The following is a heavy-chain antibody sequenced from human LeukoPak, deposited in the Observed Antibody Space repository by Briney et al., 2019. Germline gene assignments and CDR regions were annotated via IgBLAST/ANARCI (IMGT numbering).Heavy chain of an antibody. CDR1: GYSFTDYY. CDR2: INTKSGRT. V-gene: IGHV1-2*02. J-gene: IGHJ5*02. CDR3: ERADFIDAGPYLIGP. D-gene: IGHD3-3*01. Sequence: ASVRLSCKTSGYSFTDYYIHWVREAPGQGLERMGEINTKSGRTSSARKFQGRVTMPRDPSITTVYMDMAWLTSDDTAIYFCERADFIDAGPYLIGPWGQGTLVTVSS.